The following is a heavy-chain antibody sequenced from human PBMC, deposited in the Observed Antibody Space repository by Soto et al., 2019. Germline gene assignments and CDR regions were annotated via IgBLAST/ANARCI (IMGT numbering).Heavy chain of an antibody. CDR1: GYTFTSYG. CDR2: ISAYNGNT. D-gene: IGHD5-18*01. V-gene: IGHV1-18*01. J-gene: IGHJ3*02. Sequence: GASVKVSCKASGYTFTSYGISWVRQAPGQGLEWMGWISAYNGNTNYAQKLQGRVTMTTDTSTSTAYMELRSLRSDDTAVYYCARDQRIQLWQRGLGAAAFDIWGQGTMVTVS. CDR3: ARDQRIQLWQRGLGAAAFDI.